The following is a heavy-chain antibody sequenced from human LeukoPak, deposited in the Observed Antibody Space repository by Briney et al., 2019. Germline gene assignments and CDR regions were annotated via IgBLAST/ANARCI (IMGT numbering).Heavy chain of an antibody. CDR1: GFTVYSYA. CDR2: IRGSGVAT. Sequence: GGSLRLSCAASGFTVYSYAMSWVRQAPGKGLEWVSAIRGSGVATFYADSVKGRFTISRDNSRNSLYLQMNSLRAEDTAVYFCASRVDTTLVWGQGTLVTVSS. J-gene: IGHJ4*02. D-gene: IGHD1-1*01. V-gene: IGHV3-23*01. CDR3: ASRVDTTLV.